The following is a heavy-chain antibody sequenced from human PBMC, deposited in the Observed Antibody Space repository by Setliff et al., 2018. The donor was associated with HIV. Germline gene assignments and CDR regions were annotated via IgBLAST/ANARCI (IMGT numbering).Heavy chain of an antibody. D-gene: IGHD6-13*01. V-gene: IGHV1-46*01. Sequence: ASVKVSCKASGYTFTSYYMHWVRQAPGQGLEWMGIINPGGGSTSYAQKFQGRVTMTSDTSTSTVYMELSSPKSEDTAVYYCARAYSSRWDFDYWGQGTLVTVSS. J-gene: IGHJ4*02. CDR1: GYTFTSYY. CDR2: INPGGGST. CDR3: ARAYSSRWDFDY.